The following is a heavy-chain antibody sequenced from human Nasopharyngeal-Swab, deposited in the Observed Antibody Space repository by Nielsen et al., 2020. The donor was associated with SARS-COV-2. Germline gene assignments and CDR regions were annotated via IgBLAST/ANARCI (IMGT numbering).Heavy chain of an antibody. J-gene: IGHJ6*02. Sequence: ASVKVSCKASGYTFTSYAMNWVRQAPGQGLEWTGWINTNTGNPKSAQGFTGRFGFSLDPSVSTAYLQISSLKAEDTAVYYCARDPTYSSSWYYYYYGMDVWGQGTTVTVSS. V-gene: IGHV7-4-1*02. CDR2: INTNTGNP. CDR1: GYTFTSYA. CDR3: ARDPTYSSSWYYYYYGMDV. D-gene: IGHD6-13*01.